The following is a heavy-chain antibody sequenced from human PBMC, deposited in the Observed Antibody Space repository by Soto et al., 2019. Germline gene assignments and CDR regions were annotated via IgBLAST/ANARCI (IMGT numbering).Heavy chain of an antibody. CDR2: ISGRGGNT. CDR3: AKAGCSGGTCYLSYFDY. CDR1: GFTFSNYA. Sequence: GSLRLSCAASGFTFSNYAMSWVRQAPGKGLEWVSTISGRGGNTYYADSVKGRFTISRDNSRNTLYLQMDSLRVEDSAVYSCAKAGCSGGTCYLSYFDYWGQGALVTAPQ. D-gene: IGHD2-15*01. J-gene: IGHJ4*02. V-gene: IGHV3-23*01.